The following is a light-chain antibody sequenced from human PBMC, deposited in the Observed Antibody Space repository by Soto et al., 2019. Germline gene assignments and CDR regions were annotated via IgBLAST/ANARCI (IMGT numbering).Light chain of an antibody. Sequence: QSALTQPASVSGSPGQSITISCTGTSSDVGGYNYVSWYQHHPGKAPKLMIYEVSKRPSGVSNRFSGSKSGNTASLTISGLQAEDEADYYCSSYTSNSTSVFGGGTKLTVL. CDR3: SSYTSNSTSV. J-gene: IGLJ3*02. V-gene: IGLV2-14*01. CDR2: EVS. CDR1: SSDVGGYNY.